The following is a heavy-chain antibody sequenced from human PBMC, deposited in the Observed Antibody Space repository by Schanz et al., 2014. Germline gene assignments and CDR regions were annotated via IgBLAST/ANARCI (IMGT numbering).Heavy chain of an antibody. CDR2: ISNDGSIK. CDR1: GFTLSSYW. CDR3: ARDLEGYDGGGGGFDP. Sequence: VKLVESGGGAVRPGGSLRLSCAASGFTLSSYWMHWVRQAPGKGLEWVALISNDGSIKYYADSVEGRFTISRDNSRNTLYLQMNSLRAEDTAVYYCARDLEGYDGGGGGFDPWGQGTLVTVSS. J-gene: IGHJ5*02. V-gene: IGHV3-30*19. D-gene: IGHD2-21*01.